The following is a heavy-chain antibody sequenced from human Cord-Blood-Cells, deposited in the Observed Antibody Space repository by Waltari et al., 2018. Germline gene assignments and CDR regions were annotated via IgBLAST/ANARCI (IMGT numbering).Heavy chain of an antibody. CDR3: ASFYNVDTAMVNDNWFDP. J-gene: IGHJ5*02. Sequence: VQLVQSGAEVKKPGASVKVSCKVSAYTLTELSMHWVRPAPGKRREWMGGFDPENGETIDEKNFQGRVTMTEDTSKDTAYMELSSLRSEDTAVYSCASFYNVDTAMVNDNWFDPWGQGTLVTVSS. D-gene: IGHD5-18*01. CDR2: FDPENGET. V-gene: IGHV1-24*01. CDR1: AYTLTELS.